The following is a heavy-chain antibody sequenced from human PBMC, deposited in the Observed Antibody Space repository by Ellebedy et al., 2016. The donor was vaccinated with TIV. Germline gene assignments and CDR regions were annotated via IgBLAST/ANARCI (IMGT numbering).Heavy chain of an antibody. Sequence: ASVKVSXXASGYTFTGYYMHWVRQAPGQGLEWMGWISAYNGNTNYAQKLQGRVTMTTDTSTSTAYMELRSLRSDDTAVYYCAREFGSGSFSRPPPTAYFDYWGQGTLVTVSS. CDR3: AREFGSGSFSRPPPTAYFDY. J-gene: IGHJ4*02. D-gene: IGHD3-10*01. CDR2: ISAYNGNT. CDR1: GYTFTGYY. V-gene: IGHV1-18*04.